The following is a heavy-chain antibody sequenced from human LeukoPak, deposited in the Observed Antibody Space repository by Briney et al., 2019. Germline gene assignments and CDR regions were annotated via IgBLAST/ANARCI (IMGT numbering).Heavy chain of an antibody. D-gene: IGHD1/OR15-1a*01. CDR3: ANSLSPEQCYFDY. CDR1: GFTFSSYA. V-gene: IGHV3-23*01. J-gene: IGHJ4*02. Sequence: GGSLRLSCAASGFTFSSYAMSWVRQAPGKGLEGVSAISGSGGSTYFADSVKGRFTISRDNSKNTLYLQMNSLRAEDTAVYYCANSLSPEQCYFDYWGQGTLVTVSS. CDR2: ISGSGGST.